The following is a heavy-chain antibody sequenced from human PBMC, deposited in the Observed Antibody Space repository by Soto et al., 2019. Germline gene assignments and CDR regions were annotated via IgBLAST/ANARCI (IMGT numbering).Heavy chain of an antibody. V-gene: IGHV1-18*01. CDR3: GRDFIVLSVSVVVSGRTEKRYYYYYGMDV. J-gene: IGHJ6*02. Sequence: GASVKVSCKASGYTFTSYGISWVRQAPGQGLEWMGWISAYNGNTNYAQKLQGRVTMTTDTSTSTAYMELRSLRSDDTAVYYCGRDFIVLSVSVVVSGRTEKRYYYYYGMDVWGQGTTVTVSS. CDR2: ISAYNGNT. CDR1: GYTFTSYG. D-gene: IGHD3-9*01.